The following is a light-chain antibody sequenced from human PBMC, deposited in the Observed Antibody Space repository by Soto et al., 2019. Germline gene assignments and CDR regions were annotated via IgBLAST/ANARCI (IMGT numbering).Light chain of an antibody. CDR2: EVS. CDR1: SSDVGGYNY. V-gene: IGLV2-8*01. Sequence: QSVLTQPPSASGSPGQSVTISRTGTSSDVGGYNYVSWYQQHPGKAPKFLIFEVSRRPSGVPDRFSGSKSGNTASLTVSGLQVDDEADYYCSSYAGSNNPVIFGGGTKVTVL. J-gene: IGLJ2*01. CDR3: SSYAGSNNPVI.